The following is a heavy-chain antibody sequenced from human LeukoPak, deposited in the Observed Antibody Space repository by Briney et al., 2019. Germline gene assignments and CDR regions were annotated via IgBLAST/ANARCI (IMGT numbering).Heavy chain of an antibody. D-gene: IGHD2-15*01. CDR3: ARVLRYCSGGNCYSGGLGYMDV. Sequence: PGGSLRLSCAASGFTFGDYGMSWVRQAPGKGLEWVSGLNWDGGTTGHADSVKGRFTISRDNAKNSLYLQMNSLRAEDTAVYYCARVLRYCSGGNCYSGGLGYMDVWGKGTTVTISS. V-gene: IGHV3-20*04. CDR1: GFTFGDYG. J-gene: IGHJ6*03. CDR2: LNWDGGTT.